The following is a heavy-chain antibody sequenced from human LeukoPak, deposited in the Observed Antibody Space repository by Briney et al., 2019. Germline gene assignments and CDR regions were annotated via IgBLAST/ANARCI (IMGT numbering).Heavy chain of an antibody. Sequence: PGGSLRLSCAASEFNFDDYAMHWVRQAPGKGLEWVSSISRSGSTKYYADSVKGRFTISRDNAKNSLFLQMNSLRAEDTAVYYCARVLRYCSGGNCYSGGLGYMDVWGKGTTVTISS. J-gene: IGHJ6*03. CDR1: EFNFDDYA. D-gene: IGHD2-15*01. CDR3: ARVLRYCSGGNCYSGGLGYMDV. V-gene: IGHV3-11*01. CDR2: ISRSGSTK.